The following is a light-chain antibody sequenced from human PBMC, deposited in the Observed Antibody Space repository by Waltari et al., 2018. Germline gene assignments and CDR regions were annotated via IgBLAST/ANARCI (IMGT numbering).Light chain of an antibody. V-gene: IGKV1-5*01. CDR2: GAS. J-gene: IGKJ5*01. CDR3: QQRHSYPIT. Sequence: DIQMTQTPSTLSASVGDRVTITCRASQSISGWLAWYQQKPGKAPKLLIFGASKLESGVPSRFSGSGFGTEFALTISGLQPDDFATYFCQQRHSYPITFGQGTRLDIK. CDR1: QSISGW.